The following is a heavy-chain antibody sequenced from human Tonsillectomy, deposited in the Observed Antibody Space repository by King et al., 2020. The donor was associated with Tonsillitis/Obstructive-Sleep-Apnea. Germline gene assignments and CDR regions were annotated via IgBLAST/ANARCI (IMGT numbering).Heavy chain of an antibody. CDR1: GGSFSNYY. Sequence: VQLTQWGAGLLKPSETLSLTCAVYGGSFSNYYWTWIRQPPGKGLEWIGEINHSGSTNYNPSLKSRVTISVDTSKNQFSLKLSSVTAADTAVYYCARGPRLEPPYYYYYYMDVWGKGTTVTVSS. CDR2: INHSGST. V-gene: IGHV4-34*01. CDR3: ARGPRLEPPYYYYYYMDV. J-gene: IGHJ6*03. D-gene: IGHD3-3*01.